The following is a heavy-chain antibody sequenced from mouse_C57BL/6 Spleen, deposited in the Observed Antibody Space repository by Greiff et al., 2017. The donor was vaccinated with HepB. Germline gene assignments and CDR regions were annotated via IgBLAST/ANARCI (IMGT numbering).Heavy chain of an antibody. CDR2: INPNNGGT. D-gene: IGHD2-4*01. J-gene: IGHJ3*01. V-gene: IGHV1-22*01. CDR1: GYTFTDYN. Sequence: VQLQQSGPELVKPGASVKMSCKASGYTFTDYNMHWVKQSHGKSLEWIAYINPNNGGTSYNQKFKGKATLTVNKSSSTAYMELRSLTSEDSAVYYCADGDYGGAWFANWGQGTLVTVSA. CDR3: ADGDYGGAWFAN.